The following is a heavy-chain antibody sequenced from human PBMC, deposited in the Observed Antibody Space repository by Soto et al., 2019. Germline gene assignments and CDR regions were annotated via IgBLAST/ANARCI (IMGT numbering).Heavy chain of an antibody. V-gene: IGHV4-31*03. CDR2: IYYSGST. CDR1: GGSISSGGYY. J-gene: IGHJ5*02. Sequence: PSETLSLTCTVSGGSISSGGYYWSWIRQHPGKGLEWIGYIYYSGSTYYNPSLKSRVTISVDTSKNQFSLKLSSVTAADTAVYYCARGLRFGRKPVVAATPGGNWFDPWGQGTLVTVSS. CDR3: ARGLRFGRKPVVAATPGGNWFDP. D-gene: IGHD2-15*01.